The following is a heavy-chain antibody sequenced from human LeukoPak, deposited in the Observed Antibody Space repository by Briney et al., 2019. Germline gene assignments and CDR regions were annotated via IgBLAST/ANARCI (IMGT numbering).Heavy chain of an antibody. CDR1: GGSISSYY. V-gene: IGHV4-4*07. J-gene: IGHJ4*02. D-gene: IGHD6-13*01. CDR2: IYTSGST. CDR3: ARGYSSSWEGYFDY. Sequence: SETLSLTCTVSGGSISSYYWSWIRQPAGKGLEWIGRIYTSGSTNYNPSLKSRVTMSIDTSKNQFSLKLSSVTAADTAVYYCARGYSSSWEGYFDYWGQGTLVTVSS.